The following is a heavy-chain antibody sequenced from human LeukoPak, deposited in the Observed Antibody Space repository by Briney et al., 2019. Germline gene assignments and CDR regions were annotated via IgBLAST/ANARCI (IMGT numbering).Heavy chain of an antibody. D-gene: IGHD3-16*02. Sequence: PSGTLSLTCTVSGGSITTYYWSWIRQPPGKGLEWIGYIYYSGSTNYNPSLKSRVTISVDTSKNQFSLKLSSVTAADTAVYYCAGIHLGELSSINWFDPWGQGTLVTVSS. V-gene: IGHV4-59*01. CDR2: IYYSGST. CDR1: GGSITTYY. CDR3: AGIHLGELSSINWFDP. J-gene: IGHJ5*02.